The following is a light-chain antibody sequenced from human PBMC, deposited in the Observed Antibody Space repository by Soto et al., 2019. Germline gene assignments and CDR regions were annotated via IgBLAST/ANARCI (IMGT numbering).Light chain of an antibody. CDR2: AAS. J-gene: IGKJ4*01. V-gene: IGKV1-17*01. Sequence: ILMTHSLSSLSASVGDRVTMTGRASPGIRKDLGWYQVKPGKAPKVLIYAASTLESGVPSRLTGSGSGTEFPLTISRLKPDDFAPYYCQQYDSYSSFGGGTQVDI. CDR3: QQYDSYSS. CDR1: PGIRKD.